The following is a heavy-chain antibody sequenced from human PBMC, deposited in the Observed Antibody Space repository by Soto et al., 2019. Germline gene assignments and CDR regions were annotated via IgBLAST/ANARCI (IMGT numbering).Heavy chain of an antibody. D-gene: IGHD2-2*01. Sequence: TSETLSLTCTVSGGSISSSSYYWGWIRQPPGKGLEWIGSIYYSGSTYYNPSLKSRVTISVDTSKNQFSLKLSSVTAADTAVYYCARVGQLLSDYYFDYWGQGTLVTVSS. J-gene: IGHJ4*02. CDR2: IYYSGST. CDR3: ARVGQLLSDYYFDY. CDR1: GGSISSSSYY. V-gene: IGHV4-39*01.